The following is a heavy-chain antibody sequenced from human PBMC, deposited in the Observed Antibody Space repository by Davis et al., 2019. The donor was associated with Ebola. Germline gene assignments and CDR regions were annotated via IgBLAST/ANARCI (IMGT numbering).Heavy chain of an antibody. Sequence: PSETLSLTCTVSGGSISSSSYYWGWIRQPPGKGLEWIGSIYYSGSTYYNPSLKSRVTISVDTSKNQFSLKLSSVTAADTAVYYCARGGTTVTTRRVYLDPWGQGTLVTVSS. CDR2: IYYSGST. V-gene: IGHV4-39*01. J-gene: IGHJ5*02. CDR3: ARGGTTVTTRRVYLDP. CDR1: GGSISSSSYY. D-gene: IGHD4-17*01.